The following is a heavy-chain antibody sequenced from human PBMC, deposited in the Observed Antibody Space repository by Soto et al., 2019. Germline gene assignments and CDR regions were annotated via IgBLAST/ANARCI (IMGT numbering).Heavy chain of an antibody. CDR1: GGSISSYY. V-gene: IGHV4-59*08. J-gene: IGHJ4*02. Sequence: PSETLSLTCTVSGGSISSYYWSWIRQPPGKGLEWIGYIYYSGSTNYNPSLKSRVTISVDTSKNQFSLKLGSVTAADTAVYYCARQSVYYGSGQACFDYWGQGTLVTVSS. D-gene: IGHD3-10*01. CDR3: ARQSVYYGSGQACFDY. CDR2: IYYSGST.